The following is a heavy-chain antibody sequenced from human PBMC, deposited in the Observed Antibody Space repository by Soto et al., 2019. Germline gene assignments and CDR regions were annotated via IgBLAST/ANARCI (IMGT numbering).Heavy chain of an antibody. CDR1: GDSINNSHW. D-gene: IGHD6-13*01. Sequence: QVQLQESGPGLVQPSGTLSLTCAVSGDSINNSHWWSWVRQTPGKGLEWIGETYHSGTTNYNPSLKTRVTMSLDKSKNQVSLKMNSVTAADTAVYYGAREVNSSPARGPNWFDPWGQGTLVTVSS. V-gene: IGHV4-4*02. CDR3: AREVNSSPARGPNWFDP. J-gene: IGHJ5*02. CDR2: TYHSGTT.